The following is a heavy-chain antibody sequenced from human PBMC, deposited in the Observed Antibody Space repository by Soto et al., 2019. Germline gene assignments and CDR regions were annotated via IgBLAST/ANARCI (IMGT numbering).Heavy chain of an antibody. J-gene: IGHJ4*02. CDR3: AKERPILNVMDY. CDR2: ISGSGGTT. D-gene: IGHD2-21*01. V-gene: IGHV3-23*01. CDR1: GFTFGTYA. Sequence: PGGSLRLSCAASGFTFGTYAMTWVRQAPGKGLEWVSGISGSGGTTYYADSVKGRFTISRDNSKNTLYLQMNSLRAEDTAVYYCAKERPILNVMDYWGQGTLVTVSS.